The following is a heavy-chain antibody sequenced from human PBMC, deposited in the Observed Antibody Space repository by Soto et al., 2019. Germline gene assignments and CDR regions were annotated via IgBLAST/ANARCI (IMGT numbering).Heavy chain of an antibody. Sequence: QDQLVQSGVEVKKPGASVKVSCKASGYSFTNYGITWVRQAPGQGFEWMGWISAYNGNTNYAQKFQGRVTMTTDASTSTAYCELRSLRSDDTSVYYCARDRGVAPPVAGNTHYYYYMDVWGKGTTVTV. J-gene: IGHJ6*03. D-gene: IGHD6-19*01. V-gene: IGHV1-18*01. CDR2: ISAYNGNT. CDR3: ARDRGVAPPVAGNTHYYYYMDV. CDR1: GYSFTNYG.